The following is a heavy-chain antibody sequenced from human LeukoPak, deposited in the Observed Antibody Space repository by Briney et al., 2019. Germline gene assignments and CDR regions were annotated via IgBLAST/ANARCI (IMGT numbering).Heavy chain of an antibody. V-gene: IGHV3-21*01. CDR3: ARAPAYSSGWSP. J-gene: IGHJ4*02. CDR1: GFTFSNAW. D-gene: IGHD6-19*01. CDR2: ISSSSSYI. Sequence: PGGSLRLSCAASGFTFSNAWMSWVRQAPGKGLEWVSSISSSSSYIYYADSVKGRFTISRDNAKNSLYLQMNSLRAEDTAVYYCARAPAYSSGWSPWGQGTLVTVSS.